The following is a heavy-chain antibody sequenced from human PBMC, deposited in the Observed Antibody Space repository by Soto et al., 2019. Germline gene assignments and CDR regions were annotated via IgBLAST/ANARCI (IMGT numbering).Heavy chain of an antibody. CDR3: ATSPRGYCSGGSCYFPRGFDY. V-gene: IGHV3-23*01. D-gene: IGHD2-15*01. CDR2: ISGSGGST. J-gene: IGHJ4*02. Sequence: GGSLRLSCAASGFTFSSYAMSWVRQAPGKGLEWVSAISGSGGSTYYADSVKGRFTISRDNSKNTLYLQMNSLRAEDTAVYYCATSPRGYCSGGSCYFPRGFDYWGQGTLVTVSS. CDR1: GFTFSSYA.